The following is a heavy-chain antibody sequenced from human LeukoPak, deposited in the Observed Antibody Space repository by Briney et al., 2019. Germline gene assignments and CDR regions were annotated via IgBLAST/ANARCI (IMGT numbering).Heavy chain of an antibody. V-gene: IGHV3-30*03. D-gene: IGHD3-22*01. CDR1: GFTFSNFG. CDR2: ISYDGSNK. CDR3: ARGPAITMIVD. Sequence: QTGGSLRLSCAASGFTFSNFGMHWVRQAPGKGLEWVAVISYDGSNKYYADSVKGRFTISRDNSKNTLYLQMNSLRAEDTAVYYCARGPAITMIVDWGQGTLVTVSS. J-gene: IGHJ4*02.